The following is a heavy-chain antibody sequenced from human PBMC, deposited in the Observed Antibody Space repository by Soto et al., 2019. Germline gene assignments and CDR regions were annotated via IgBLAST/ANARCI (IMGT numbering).Heavy chain of an antibody. CDR1: GGSISSGGYS. V-gene: IGHV4-30-2*01. J-gene: IGHJ6*02. CDR2: IYHSGST. Sequence: QLQLQESGSGLVKPSQSLSLTCAVSGGSISSGGYSWSWMRQPPGKGLEWIGYIYHSGSTYYNPSLXSXXTISVDRSKTQFSLKLSSVTAADTAVYYCARVPDVWGQGTTVTVSS. CDR3: ARVPDV.